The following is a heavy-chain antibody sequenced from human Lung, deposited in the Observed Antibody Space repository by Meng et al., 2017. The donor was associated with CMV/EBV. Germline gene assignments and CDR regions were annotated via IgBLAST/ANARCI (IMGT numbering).Heavy chain of an antibody. J-gene: IGHJ4*02. Sequence: QVQVVESGGGVVSPGRSLRLSCAASGFTFSSYAMHWVRQAPGKGLEWVAVISYDGSNKYYADSVKGRFTISRDNSKNTLYLQMNSLRAEDTAVYYCARDPDYVQSYYFDYWGQGTLVTVSS. CDR3: ARDPDYVQSYYFDY. D-gene: IGHD4-17*01. V-gene: IGHV3-30-3*01. CDR2: ISYDGSNK. CDR1: GFTFSSYA.